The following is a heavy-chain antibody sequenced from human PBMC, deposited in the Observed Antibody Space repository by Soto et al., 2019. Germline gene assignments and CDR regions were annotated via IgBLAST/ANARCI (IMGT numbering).Heavy chain of an antibody. Sequence: QVQLVQSGAEVKKPGASVKVYCKASGYTFTGYYMHWVRHAPGQGLEWMGWINPNSGGTNYAQKFQGWVTMTRDTSISTAYMELRRLRSDDTAVYYCARDEATVTTSGMDVWGQGTTVTVSS. J-gene: IGHJ6*02. D-gene: IGHD4-17*01. CDR2: INPNSGGT. CDR3: ARDEATVTTSGMDV. V-gene: IGHV1-2*04. CDR1: GYTFTGYY.